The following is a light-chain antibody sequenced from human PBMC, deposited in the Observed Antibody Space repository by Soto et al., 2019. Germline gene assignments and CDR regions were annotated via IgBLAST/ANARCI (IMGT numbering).Light chain of an antibody. J-gene: IGKJ5*01. CDR2: DAS. CDR3: QQRNNWPSIT. Sequence: EIVLTQSPATLSLSPGERATLSCRASQSVNSYLAWYQQKPGQAPRLLIYDASNRATGIPARFSGSGSGTDFTLIISRLEPEDFAVYYCQQRNNWPSITFGQGTRLEIK. CDR1: QSVNSY. V-gene: IGKV3-11*01.